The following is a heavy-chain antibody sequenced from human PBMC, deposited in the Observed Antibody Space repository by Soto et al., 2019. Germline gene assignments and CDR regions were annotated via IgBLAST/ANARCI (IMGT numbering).Heavy chain of an antibody. J-gene: IGHJ6*02. V-gene: IGHV3-30-3*01. CDR1: GFTFSSYA. D-gene: IGHD5-18*01. CDR2: ISYDGGNK. CDR3: ARGGDSYGYGAYYYYGMDV. Sequence: GGSLRLSCAASGFTFSSYAMHWVRQAPGKGLEWVAVISYDGGNKYYADSVKGRFTISRDNSKNTLYLQMNSLRAEDAAVYYCARGGDSYGYGAYYYYGMDVWGQGTPVTV.